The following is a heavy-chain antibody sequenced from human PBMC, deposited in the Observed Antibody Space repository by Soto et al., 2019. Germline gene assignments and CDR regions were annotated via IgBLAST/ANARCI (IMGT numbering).Heavy chain of an antibody. CDR3: AKIPIFGVVIASPFDP. V-gene: IGHV4-34*01. Sequence: SETLSLTCAVYGGSFSGYYWSWIRQPPGKGLEWIGEINHSGSTNYNPSLKSRVTISVDTSKNQFSLKLSSVTAADTAVYYCAKIPIFGVVIASPFDPWGQGTLVTVSS. CDR2: INHSGST. D-gene: IGHD3-3*01. CDR1: GGSFSGYY. J-gene: IGHJ5*02.